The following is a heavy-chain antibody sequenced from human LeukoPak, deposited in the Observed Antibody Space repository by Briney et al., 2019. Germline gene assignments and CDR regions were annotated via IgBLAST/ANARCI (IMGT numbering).Heavy chain of an antibody. V-gene: IGHV3-7*01. CDR3: ARDGYYYDSSSYYDY. CDR2: IKQDGSEK. D-gene: IGHD3-22*01. Sequence: GGSLRLSCAASGFTFSSYWMSWVRQAPGKGLEWVANIKQDGSEKYYVDSVKGRFTISRDNAKNSLYLQMNSLRAEDTAVYYCARDGYYYDSSSYYDYWGQGTLVTVSS. J-gene: IGHJ4*02. CDR1: GFTFSSYW.